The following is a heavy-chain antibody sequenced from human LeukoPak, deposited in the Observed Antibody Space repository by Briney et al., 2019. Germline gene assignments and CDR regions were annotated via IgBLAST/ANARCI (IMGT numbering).Heavy chain of an antibody. Sequence: ASVKVSCKASGGTFSSYAISWVRLAPGQGLEWMGWINTNTGNPTYAQGFTGRFVFSLDTSVSTAYLQISSLKAEDTAVYYCARVGGMITFGGVMDELDYWGQGTLVTVSS. D-gene: IGHD3-16*01. CDR2: INTNTGNP. V-gene: IGHV7-4-1*02. CDR1: GGTFSSYA. J-gene: IGHJ4*02. CDR3: ARVGGMITFGGVMDELDY.